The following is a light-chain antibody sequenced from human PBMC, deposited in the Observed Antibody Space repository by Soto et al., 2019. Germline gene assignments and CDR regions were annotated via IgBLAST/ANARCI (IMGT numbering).Light chain of an antibody. V-gene: IGLV1-47*01. CDR3: AAWDDSLSGRVV. CDR2: RNN. J-gene: IGLJ2*01. CDR1: SSNIGSNY. Sequence: QPVLTQPPSASGTPGQRVTISCSGSSSNIGSNYVYWYQQLPGTAPKLLIYRNNQRPSGVPDRFSGSKSGTSASLAISGLRSEDEADYYCAAWDDSLSGRVVFGGGTKLTAL.